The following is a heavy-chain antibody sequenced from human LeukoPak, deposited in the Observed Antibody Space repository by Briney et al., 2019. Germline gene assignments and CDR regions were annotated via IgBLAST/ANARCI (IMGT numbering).Heavy chain of an antibody. V-gene: IGHV1-18*01. CDR1: GYTFTSYG. CDR3: ARGTLDVAVAGTGYYYYYMDV. J-gene: IGHJ6*03. D-gene: IGHD6-19*01. CDR2: ISAYNGNT. Sequence: ASVKVSCKASGYTFTSYGISWVRQAPGQGLEWMGWISAYNGNTNYAQKLQGRVTMTTDTSTSTANMELRSLRSDDTAVYYCARGTLDVAVAGTGYYYYYMDVWGKGTTVTVSS.